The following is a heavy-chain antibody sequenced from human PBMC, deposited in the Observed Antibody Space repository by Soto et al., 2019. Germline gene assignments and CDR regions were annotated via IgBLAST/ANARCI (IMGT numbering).Heavy chain of an antibody. CDR1: GGTFSSYA. D-gene: IGHD3-10*01. J-gene: IGHJ6*03. V-gene: IGHV1-69*05. Sequence: SVKVSCKASGGTFSSYAISWVRQAPGQGLEWMGGIIPIFGTANYAQKFQGRVTITTDTSTSTAYMELSSLRSEDTAVYYCARDRYYGSGSYNHMDVWGKGTTVTVSS. CDR2: IIPIFGTA. CDR3: ARDRYYGSGSYNHMDV.